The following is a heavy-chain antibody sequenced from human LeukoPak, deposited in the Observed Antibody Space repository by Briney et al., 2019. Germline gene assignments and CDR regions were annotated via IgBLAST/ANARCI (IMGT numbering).Heavy chain of an antibody. CDR2: INPNSGGT. Sequence: RASVKVSCKASGYTFTGYYMHWVRQAPGQGLEWMGWINPNSGGTNYAQKFQGRVTMTRDTSISTAYMELSRLRSDDTAVYYCARDLYLGGHYFDYWGQGTLVTVSS. J-gene: IGHJ4*02. CDR1: GYTFTGYY. D-gene: IGHD3-16*01. CDR3: ARDLYLGGHYFDY. V-gene: IGHV1-2*02.